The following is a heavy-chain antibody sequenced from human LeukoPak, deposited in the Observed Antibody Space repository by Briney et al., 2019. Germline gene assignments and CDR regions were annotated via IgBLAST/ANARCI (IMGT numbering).Heavy chain of an antibody. CDR2: INHSGST. CDR3: ARAPQYYDFWSGYYINPDITIDY. J-gene: IGHJ4*02. CDR1: GGSISSYY. V-gene: IGHV4-34*01. Sequence: PSETLSLTCTVSGGSISSYYWSWIRQPPGKGLEWIGEINHSGSTNYNPSLKSRVTISVDTSKNQFSLKLSSVTAADTAVYYCARAPQYYDFWSGYYINPDITIDYWGQGTLVTVSS. D-gene: IGHD3-3*01.